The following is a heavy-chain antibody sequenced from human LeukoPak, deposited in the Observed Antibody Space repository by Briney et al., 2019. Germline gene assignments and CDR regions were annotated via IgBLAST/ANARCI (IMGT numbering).Heavy chain of an antibody. CDR2: IYYSGST. D-gene: IGHD3-22*01. J-gene: IGHJ3*02. Sequence: SETLSLTCTVSSDSISNSSYYWGWIRQPPGKGLEWIGYIYYSGSTNYNPSLKSRVTISVDTSKNQFSLKLSSVTAADTAVYYCARDHYYDSSGYPHDAFDIWGQGTMVTVSS. CDR3: ARDHYYDSSGYPHDAFDI. CDR1: SDSISNSSYY. V-gene: IGHV4-61*01.